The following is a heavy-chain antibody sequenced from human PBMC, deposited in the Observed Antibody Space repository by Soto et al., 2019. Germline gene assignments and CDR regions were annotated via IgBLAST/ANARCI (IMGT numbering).Heavy chain of an antibody. Sequence: SLRLSCAASGFTFSSYAMSWVRQAPGKGLEWVSAISGSGGSTYYADSVKGRFTISRDNSKNTLYLQMNSLRAEDTAVYYCAKGTTVTTWFDPWGQGTLVTVSS. J-gene: IGHJ5*02. V-gene: IGHV3-23*01. CDR1: GFTFSSYA. CDR2: ISGSGGST. CDR3: AKGTTVTTWFDP. D-gene: IGHD4-4*01.